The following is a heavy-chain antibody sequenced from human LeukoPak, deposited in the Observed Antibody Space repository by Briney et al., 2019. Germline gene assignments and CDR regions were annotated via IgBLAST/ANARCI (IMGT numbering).Heavy chain of an antibody. CDR2: ISAYNGNT. D-gene: IGHD2-15*01. CDR3: ARARGSCSGGSCYSTKVDYYYYYMDV. Sequence: ASVKVSCKASGYTFTSYGISWVRQAPGQGLEWMGWISAYNGNTNYAQKLQGRVTMTTDTSTSTAYMELRSLRSDDTAVYYCARARGSCSGGSCYSTKVDYYYYYMDVWGKGTTVTVSS. J-gene: IGHJ6*03. CDR1: GYTFTSYG. V-gene: IGHV1-18*01.